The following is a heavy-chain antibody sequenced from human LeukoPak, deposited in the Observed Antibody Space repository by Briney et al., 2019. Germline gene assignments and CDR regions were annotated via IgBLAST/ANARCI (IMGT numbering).Heavy chain of an antibody. V-gene: IGHV1-69*05. D-gene: IGHD3-10*01. CDR1: GGTFSSYA. CDR2: IIPIFGTA. CDR3: RMVRGLNAFDI. J-gene: IGHJ3*02. Sequence: SVKVSCKASGGTFSSYAISWVRQAPGQGLEWMGGIIPIFGTANYAQKFQGRVTITTDESTSTAYMELSSLRSEDTAVYYCRMVRGLNAFDIWGQGTMVTVSS.